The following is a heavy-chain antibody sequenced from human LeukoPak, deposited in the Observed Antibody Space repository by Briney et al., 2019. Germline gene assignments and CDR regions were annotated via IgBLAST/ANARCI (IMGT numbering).Heavy chain of an antibody. CDR3: ARSKVEWRFLEWQYYFDY. CDR1: GGTFSSYG. D-gene: IGHD3-3*01. CDR2: IIPIFGTA. J-gene: IGHJ4*02. Sequence: ASVKVSCKASGGTFSSYGISWVRQAPGQGLEWMGGIIPIFGTANYAQKFQGRVTITADESTSTAYMELSSLRSEDTAVYYCARSKVEWRFLEWQYYFDYWGQGTLVTVSS. V-gene: IGHV1-69*13.